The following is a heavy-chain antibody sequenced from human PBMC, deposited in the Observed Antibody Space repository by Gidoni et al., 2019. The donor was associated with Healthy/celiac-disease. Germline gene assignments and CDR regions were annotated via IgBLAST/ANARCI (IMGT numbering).Heavy chain of an antibody. J-gene: IGHJ6*02. CDR2: INPNSVGT. D-gene: IGHD4-17*01. Sequence: QVQLVQSGAEVKTPGASVQVACKASGYTVTRYSLHWGRQAPGQGLEWMGWINPNSVGTNDAQKFQGWCTMTRDTSTRTAYMELSRLRSVDTAVYYCARDAPTVTTCHYYYGMDVWGQGTTVTVSS. V-gene: IGHV1-2*04. CDR1: GYTVTRYS. CDR3: ARDAPTVTTCHYYYGMDV.